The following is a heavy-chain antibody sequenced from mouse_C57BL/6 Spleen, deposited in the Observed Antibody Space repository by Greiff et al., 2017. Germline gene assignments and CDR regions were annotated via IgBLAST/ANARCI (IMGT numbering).Heavy chain of an antibody. J-gene: IGHJ2*01. CDR1: GYTFTSYW. CDR2: IYPGSGST. V-gene: IGHV1-55*01. Sequence: QVQLQQPGAELVKPGASVKMSCKASGYTFTSYWITWVKQRPGQGLEWIGDIYPGSGSTNYNEKFKSKATLTVDKSSSTAYMQLSSLTSEDSAVYYCAREDYGSSSPYAFDYWGQGTTLTVSS. D-gene: IGHD1-1*01. CDR3: AREDYGSSSPYAFDY.